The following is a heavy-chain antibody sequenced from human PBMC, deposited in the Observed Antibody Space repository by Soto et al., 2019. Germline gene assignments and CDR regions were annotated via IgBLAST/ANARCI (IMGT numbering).Heavy chain of an antibody. J-gene: IGHJ6*02. Sequence: SETLSLTCAVYGGSFSGYYWTWIRQPPGTGLEWIGEINHSGSTYYNPSLKSRVTISVDTSKNQFSLKLSSVTAADTAVYYCASVRRGGYDSLRYYYGMDVWGQGTTVTVS. V-gene: IGHV4-34*01. CDR3: ASVRRGGYDSLRYYYGMDV. CDR1: GGSFSGYY. CDR2: INHSGST. D-gene: IGHD5-12*01.